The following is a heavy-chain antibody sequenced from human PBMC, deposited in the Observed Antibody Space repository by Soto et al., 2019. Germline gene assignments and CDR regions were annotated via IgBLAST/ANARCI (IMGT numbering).Heavy chain of an antibody. D-gene: IGHD3-10*01. CDR3: ARYGSGSYYPTTFDY. CDR1: GGSISSSGYN. Sequence: QVQLQESGPGLVKPSQTLSLTCTVSGGSISSSGYNWSWIRQHPGKGLEWVGYIYYLGCTYYNPSLKGRVTLSVDKSQNQSSLKLSSVTAADTAVYFCARYGSGSYYPTTFDYWGQGTLVTVSS. CDR2: IYYLGCT. J-gene: IGHJ4*02. V-gene: IGHV4-31*03.